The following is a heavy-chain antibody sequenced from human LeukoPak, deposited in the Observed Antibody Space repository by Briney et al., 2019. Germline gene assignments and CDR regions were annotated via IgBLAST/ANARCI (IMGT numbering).Heavy chain of an antibody. CDR2: INPNSGGT. D-gene: IGHD6-19*01. V-gene: IGHV1-2*02. Sequence: GASVKVSCKASGYTFSDYYIHWVRQGPGHGLEWMGWINPNSGGTDYAQRFQGRVTMTRETSNTTAYMELSRLRSDDTAVYYCARVNYRSGFFRNFYYYAMDVWGQGTTVTVSS. CDR3: ARVNYRSGFFRNFYYYAMDV. CDR1: GYTFSDYY. J-gene: IGHJ6*02.